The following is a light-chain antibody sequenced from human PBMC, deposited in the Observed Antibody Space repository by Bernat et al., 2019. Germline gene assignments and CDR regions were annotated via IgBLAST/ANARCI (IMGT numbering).Light chain of an antibody. CDR3: QQYNNWPYT. CDR1: QSVTSD. CDR2: GTS. J-gene: IGKJ2*01. V-gene: IGKV3-15*01. Sequence: EVVMTQSPATLSVSPGERATLSCRASQSVTSDLAWYQQNPGQAPRLLIYGTSSRATGIPARFSASGSGTDFTLTISSLQSEDFAVHYCQQYNNWPYTFGQGTKLEIK.